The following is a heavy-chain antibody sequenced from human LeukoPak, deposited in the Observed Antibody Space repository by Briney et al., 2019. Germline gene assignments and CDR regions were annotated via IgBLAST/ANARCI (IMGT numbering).Heavy chain of an antibody. D-gene: IGHD2-8*02. CDR2: IVSDGSST. Sequence: PGGSLRLPCAASGFTFGSYWMHWVRQAPGKGLVWVSRIVSDGSSTSNADSVKGRFTISRDNAKNTLYLQMNSLRAEDTAVYYCARGTGLIDYWGQGTLVTVSS. V-gene: IGHV3-74*01. CDR3: ARGTGLIDY. J-gene: IGHJ4*02. CDR1: GFTFGSYW.